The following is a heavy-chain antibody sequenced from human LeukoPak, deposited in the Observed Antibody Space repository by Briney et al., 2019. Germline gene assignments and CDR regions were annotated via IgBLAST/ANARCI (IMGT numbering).Heavy chain of an antibody. CDR1: GFIFGDYA. CDR2: IRSKPYGGTT. CDR3: TRDREVGRYYYYYYYMDV. D-gene: IGHD2-2*01. Sequence: PGGSLRLSCTASGFIFGDYAMSWFRQAPGKGLEWVAFIRSKPYGGTTEYAASVNGRFTISRDDSKSIAYLQMNSLKVEDTAMYYCTRDREVGRYYYYYYYMDVWGKGTTVTVSS. J-gene: IGHJ6*03. V-gene: IGHV3-49*03.